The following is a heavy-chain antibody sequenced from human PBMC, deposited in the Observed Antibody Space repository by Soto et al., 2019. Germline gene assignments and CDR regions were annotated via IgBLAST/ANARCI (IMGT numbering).Heavy chain of an antibody. CDR1: GFTFDDYA. CDR2: ISWNSGSI. CDR3: AKDGRVRYYDILTGYYAYYFDY. V-gene: IGHV3-9*01. Sequence: GGSLRLSCAASGFTFDDYAMHWVRQAPGKGLEWVSGISWNSGSIGYADSVKGRFTISRDNAKNSLYLQMNSLRAEDTALYYCAKDGRVRYYDILTGYYAYYFDYWGQGTLVTVSS. J-gene: IGHJ4*02. D-gene: IGHD3-9*01.